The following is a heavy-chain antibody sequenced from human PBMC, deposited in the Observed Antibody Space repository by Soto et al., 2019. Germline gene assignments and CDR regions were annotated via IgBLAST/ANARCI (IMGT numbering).Heavy chain of an antibody. CDR1: GYTFTSYA. D-gene: IGHD3-3*01. V-gene: IGHV1-3*01. J-gene: IGHJ6*02. Sequence: ASVKVSCKASGYTFTSYAMHWVRQAPGQRLEWMGWINAGNGNTKYSQKFQGRVTITRDTSASTAYMELSSLRSEDTAVYYCAREGILEWLSDDYGMDVWGQGTTVTVSS. CDR3: AREGILEWLSDDYGMDV. CDR2: INAGNGNT.